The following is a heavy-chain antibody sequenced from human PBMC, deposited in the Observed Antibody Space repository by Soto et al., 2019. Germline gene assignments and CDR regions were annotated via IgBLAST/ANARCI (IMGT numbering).Heavy chain of an antibody. J-gene: IGHJ6*02. CDR2: IYYSGST. D-gene: IGHD6-13*01. CDR3: ARAGYSSSWPYYYYYGMDV. Sequence: SETLSLTCAVSGDSISRGYHWAWIRQSPTKGLEWIGYIYYSGSTNYNPSLKSRVTISVDTSKNQFSLKLSSVTAADTAVYYCARAGYSSSWPYYYYYGMDVWGQGTTVTVSS. CDR1: GDSISRGYH. V-gene: IGHV4-61*01.